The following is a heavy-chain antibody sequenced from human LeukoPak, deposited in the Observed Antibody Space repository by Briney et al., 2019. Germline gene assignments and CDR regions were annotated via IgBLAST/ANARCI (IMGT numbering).Heavy chain of an antibody. V-gene: IGHV3-11*01. CDR2: ISSSGSTI. D-gene: IGHD4-17*01. J-gene: IGHJ4*02. CDR3: ARGKGSGSGYETDYGDFAFDY. CDR1: GFTFSDYY. Sequence: GGSLRLSCAASGFTFSDYYMSWIRQAPGKGLEWVSYISSSGSTIYYADSVKGRFTISRDNAKNSLYLQMNRLRAEDTAVYYCARGKGSGSGYETDYGDFAFDYWGQGTLVTVSS.